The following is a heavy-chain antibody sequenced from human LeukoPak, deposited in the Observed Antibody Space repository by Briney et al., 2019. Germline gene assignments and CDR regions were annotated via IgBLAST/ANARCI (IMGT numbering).Heavy chain of an antibody. D-gene: IGHD3-10*01. CDR3: ARDTMVRGVIITYAFDI. J-gene: IGHJ3*02. CDR2: IYHSGST. Sequence: GSLRLSCAASGFTVSSNYMSWVRQPPGKGLEWIGEIYHSGSTNYNPSLKSRVTISVDKSKNQFSLKLSSVTAADTAVYYCARDTMVRGVIITYAFDIWGQGTMVTVSS. V-gene: IGHV4-4*02. CDR1: GFTVSSNY.